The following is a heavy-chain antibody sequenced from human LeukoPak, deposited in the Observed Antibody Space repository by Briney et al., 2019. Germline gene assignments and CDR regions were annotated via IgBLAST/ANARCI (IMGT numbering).Heavy chain of an antibody. J-gene: IGHJ6*02. CDR3: ARDRRGGPITGTPRPTTYGMDV. D-gene: IGHD1-20*01. V-gene: IGHV3-21*01. Sequence: GGSLRLSCGASGFSFSTYSMNWVRQAPGKGLEWVSSISSGSTSMYYADSVKGRFTISRDNTRNSLYLQMDSLRAEDTAVYYCARDRRGGPITGTPRPTTYGMDVWGQGTTVTVSS. CDR1: GFSFSTYS. CDR2: ISSGSTSM.